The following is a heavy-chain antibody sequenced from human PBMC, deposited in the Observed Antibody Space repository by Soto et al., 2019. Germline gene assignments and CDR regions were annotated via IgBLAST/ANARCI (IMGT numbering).Heavy chain of an antibody. Sequence: GGSLRLSCAASGFTFSNAWMNWVRQAPGKGLEWVGRIKSKTDGGTTDYAAPVKGRFTISRDDSKNTLYLQMNSLKTEDTAVYYCTTMNDWLLGYYYYYGMDVWGQGTTVTVSS. CDR2: IKSKTDGGTT. J-gene: IGHJ6*02. CDR1: GFTFSNAW. CDR3: TTMNDWLLGYYYYYGMDV. V-gene: IGHV3-15*07. D-gene: IGHD3-9*01.